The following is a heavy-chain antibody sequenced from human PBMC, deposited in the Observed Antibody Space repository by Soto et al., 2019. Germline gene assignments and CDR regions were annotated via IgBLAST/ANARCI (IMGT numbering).Heavy chain of an antibody. V-gene: IGHV1-69*01. CDR3: AAELGFGKLSVV. D-gene: IGHD3-10*01. CDR2: IIPLFGTT. J-gene: IGHJ6*02. CDR1: GDTFKNCV. Sequence: QVQVVQSGVEVRRPGSSVKVSCKASGDTFKNCVISWVRQAPGQGLEWMGGIIPLFGTTDFAQRFQGRLTITTDESMTTANMELSRLRSEDTATYYCAAELGFGKLSVVWGQGTTVIVSS.